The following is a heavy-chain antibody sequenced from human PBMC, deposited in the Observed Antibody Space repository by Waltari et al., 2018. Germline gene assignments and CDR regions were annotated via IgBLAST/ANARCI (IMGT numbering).Heavy chain of an antibody. CDR2: INPKRGDT. J-gene: IGHJ4*02. CDR1: GYNFTDFF. D-gene: IGHD3-3*01. CDR3: ARSGGGTTTFGVAE. Sequence: QVQLVQSGAEVKESGASVKVSCKASGYNFTDFFIHWVRQAPGQGLEWMGRINPKRGDTRYTQRFQGRVTMTGDTSMTTAYMELTGLRSDDTAIYYCARSGGGTTTFGVAEWGQGSLVTVSS. V-gene: IGHV1-2*06.